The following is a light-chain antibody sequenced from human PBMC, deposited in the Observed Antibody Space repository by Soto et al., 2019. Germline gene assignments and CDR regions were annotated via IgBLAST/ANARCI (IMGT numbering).Light chain of an antibody. J-gene: IGLJ1*01. CDR3: GTWDTTLGAANYF. CDR2: DNN. V-gene: IGLV1-51*01. Sequence: QSVLTQPPSLSAAPGQKITISCSGSISNMGTNYVACYQHLPGTAPTLLIYDNNKRYPGVPDRFSGSKSGTSATLGITGLQTEDEADYYCGTWDTTLGAANYFFGSGTKVTVL. CDR1: ISNMGTNY.